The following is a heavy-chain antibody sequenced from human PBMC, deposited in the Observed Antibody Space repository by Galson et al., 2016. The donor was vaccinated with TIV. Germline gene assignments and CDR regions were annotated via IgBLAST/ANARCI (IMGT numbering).Heavy chain of an antibody. D-gene: IGHD1-26*01. CDR3: ARRRYSGTYLEDD. CDR1: GFTFSNYW. CDR2: IKMDGSTT. Sequence: SLRPSCAASGFTFSNYWMHWVRQAPGKGLVWVSRIKMDGSTTNSADSVKGRFTISRDNAKNTLYLQMNNLRAEDTAVYYCARRRYSGTYLEDDWGQGTLVTVSS. J-gene: IGHJ4*02. V-gene: IGHV3-74*01.